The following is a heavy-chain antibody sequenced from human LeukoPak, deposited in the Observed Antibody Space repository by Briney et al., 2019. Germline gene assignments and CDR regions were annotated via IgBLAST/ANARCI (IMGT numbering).Heavy chain of an antibody. D-gene: IGHD3-16*01. CDR2: ISSSSSYI. V-gene: IGHV3-21*01. CDR1: GFTFSSYS. CDR3: AAAGGAVDY. Sequence: PGGSLRLSCAAAGFTFSSYSMNWVRQAPGKGLEWVSSISSSSSYIYYADSVKGRFTISRDNAKNSLYLQMNSLRAEDTTVYYCAAAGGAVDYWGQGTLSPSPQ. J-gene: IGHJ4*02.